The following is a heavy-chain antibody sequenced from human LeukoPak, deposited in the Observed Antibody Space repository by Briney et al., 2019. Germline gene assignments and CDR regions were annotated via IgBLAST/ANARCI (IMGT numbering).Heavy chain of an antibody. CDR2: ISSNGGST. CDR3: VKGYSSSWSLNWFDP. Sequence: PGGSLRLSCSASGFTFSSYAMHWVRQAPGKGLEYVSAISSNGGSTYYADSVKGRFTISRDNSKNTPYLQMSSLRAEDTAVYYCVKGYSSSWSLNWFDPWGQGTLVTVSS. V-gene: IGHV3-64D*06. J-gene: IGHJ5*02. D-gene: IGHD6-13*01. CDR1: GFTFSSYA.